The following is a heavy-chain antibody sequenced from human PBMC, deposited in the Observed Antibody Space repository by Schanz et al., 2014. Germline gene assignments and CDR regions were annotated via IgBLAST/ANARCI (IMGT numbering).Heavy chain of an antibody. V-gene: IGHV3-23*01. J-gene: IGHJ4*02. Sequence: DVQLLESGGGFVQPGGSLRLSCVASGVTFSSYAMSWVRQAPGKGLEWVSAISGSGASTYYADSVKGRFTISRDNSKNTLYLQMNSLRAEDTAVYYCAKDQGSYGSGSYSYFDYWGQGTLATVSS. CDR3: AKDQGSYGSGSYSYFDY. CDR1: GVTFSSYA. CDR2: ISGSGAST. D-gene: IGHD3-10*01.